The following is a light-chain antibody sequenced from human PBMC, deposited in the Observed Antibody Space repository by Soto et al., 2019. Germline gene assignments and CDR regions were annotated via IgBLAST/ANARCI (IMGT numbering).Light chain of an antibody. CDR1: HSLSSW. CDR2: GAS. J-gene: IGKJ4*01. Sequence: DIQMTQSPSTLSASVGDSVTITCRASHSLSSWLAWYQQKPGKVPKLLIFGASSLDSGVPSRFSGSGSGTEFTLTISSLQPDDFATYYCQQDNGDSGVTFGGGTKVESK. V-gene: IGKV1-5*03. CDR3: QQDNGDSGVT.